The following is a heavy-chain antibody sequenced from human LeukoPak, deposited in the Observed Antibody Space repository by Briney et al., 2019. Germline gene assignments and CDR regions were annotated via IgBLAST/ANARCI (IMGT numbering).Heavy chain of an antibody. CDR3: ARGLAAAGYYYYGMDV. CDR1: GGSISSYY. Sequence: TSETLSLTCTVSGGSISSYYWSWIRQPPGKGLEWIGYIYYSGSTYYNPSLKSRVTISVDTSKNQFSLKLSSVTAADTAVYYCARGLAAAGYYYYGMDVWGQGTTVTVSS. J-gene: IGHJ6*02. CDR2: IYYSGST. D-gene: IGHD6-13*01. V-gene: IGHV4-59*08.